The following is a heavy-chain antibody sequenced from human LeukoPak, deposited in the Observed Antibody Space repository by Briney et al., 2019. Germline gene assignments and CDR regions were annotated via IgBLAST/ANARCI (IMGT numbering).Heavy chain of an antibody. CDR2: IWYDGSNK. J-gene: IGHJ6*02. CDR1: GFTFSSYG. V-gene: IGHV3-33*01. CDR3: ARDSWDYPTPDYYYYGMDV. Sequence: GGSLRLSCAASGFTFSSYGMHWVRQAPGKGLEWVAVIWYDGSNKYYADSVKGRFTISRDNSKNTLYLQMNSLRAEDTAVYYCARDSWDYPTPDYYYYGMDVWGQGTTVTVSS. D-gene: IGHD1-7*01.